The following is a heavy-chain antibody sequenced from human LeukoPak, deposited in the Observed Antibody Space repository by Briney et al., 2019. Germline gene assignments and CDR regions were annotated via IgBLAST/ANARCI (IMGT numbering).Heavy chain of an antibody. CDR2: ISGSGGST. V-gene: IGHV3-23*01. CDR1: GFTFSIYA. Sequence: GGSLRLSCAASGFTFSIYAMSWVRQAPGKGLEWVSAISGSGGSTYYADSVKGRFTISRDNSKNTLYLQMNSLRAEDTAVYYCAKDGGLAAAGTWGYWGQGTLVTVSS. D-gene: IGHD6-13*01. J-gene: IGHJ4*02. CDR3: AKDGGLAAAGTWGY.